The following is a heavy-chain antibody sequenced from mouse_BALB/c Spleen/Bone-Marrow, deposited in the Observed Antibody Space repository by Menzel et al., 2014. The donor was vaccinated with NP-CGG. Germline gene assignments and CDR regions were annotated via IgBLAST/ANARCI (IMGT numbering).Heavy chain of an antibody. V-gene: IGHV14-3*02. CDR3: AGDGAY. D-gene: IGHD3-3*01. CDR1: GFNSKDTY. CDR2: IDPANGNT. J-gene: IGHJ3*01. Sequence: VQLQQPGAELVKPGASVKLSCTASGFNSKDTYMHWVKQRPEQGLEWIGRIDPANGNTKYDPKFQGKATITADTSSNTAYLQLSSLTSEDTAVYYCAGDGAYWGQGTLVTVSA.